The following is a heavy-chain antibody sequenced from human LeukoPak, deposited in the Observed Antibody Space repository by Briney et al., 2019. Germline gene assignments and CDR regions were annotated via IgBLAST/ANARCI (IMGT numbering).Heavy chain of an antibody. D-gene: IGHD3-10*01. J-gene: IGHJ4*02. V-gene: IGHV3-48*01. CDR1: GLTFSSYS. Sequence: GGSLGLSCAASGLTFSSYSMNWVRQAPGKGLEWVSYISSSSSTIYYADSVKGRFTISRDNAKNTLYLQMNSLRAEDTAVYYCARDVLLWFGELTYYFDYWGQGTLVTVSS. CDR2: ISSSSSTI. CDR3: ARDVLLWFGELTYYFDY.